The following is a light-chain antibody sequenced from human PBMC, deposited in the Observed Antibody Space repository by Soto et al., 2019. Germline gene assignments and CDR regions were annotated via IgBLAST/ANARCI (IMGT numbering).Light chain of an antibody. Sequence: DIQLTQSPSFLSASVGDRVTITCRASQGIGSYLVWYQQKPGKAPNLLIYVASTSQSGVPSRFSGSGFGTEFTLTVSSLQPEDFATYYCQQVSRYPYTFGQGTKVDI. CDR2: VAS. CDR1: QGIGSY. J-gene: IGKJ2*01. CDR3: QQVSRYPYT. V-gene: IGKV1-9*01.